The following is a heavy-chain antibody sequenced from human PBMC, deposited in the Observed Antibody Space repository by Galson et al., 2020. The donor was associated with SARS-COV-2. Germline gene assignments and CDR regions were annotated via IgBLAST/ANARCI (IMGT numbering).Heavy chain of an antibody. CDR3: AREGYSYGYYFDF. V-gene: IGHV3-21*01. D-gene: IGHD5-18*01. CDR1: GLTFNTWT. CDR2: ISYNSDYI. Sequence: GESLKISCAAPGLTFNTWTMNWVRQAPGKALEWVASISYNSDYIYYADSVKGRFTISRDNAKDSLYLQMNSLRAEDTAVYFCAREGYSYGYYFDFWGQGTLVTVSS. J-gene: IGHJ4*02.